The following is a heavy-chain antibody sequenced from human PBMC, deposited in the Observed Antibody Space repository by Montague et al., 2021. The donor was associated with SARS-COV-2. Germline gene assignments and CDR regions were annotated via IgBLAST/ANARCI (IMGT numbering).Heavy chain of an antibody. CDR2: ISWDGGST. CDR1: GFTFDDYT. Sequence: SLRLSCAASGFTFDDYTMHWVRQAPGKGLEWVSLISWDGGSTYYADSXXGRFTIPRDNSKNSLYLQINSLRTEDTALYYCAKDLILGSGTRFDSRGQGTLVTVSS. J-gene: IGHJ4*02. V-gene: IGHV3-43*01. CDR3: AKDLILGSGTRFDS. D-gene: IGHD6-13*01.